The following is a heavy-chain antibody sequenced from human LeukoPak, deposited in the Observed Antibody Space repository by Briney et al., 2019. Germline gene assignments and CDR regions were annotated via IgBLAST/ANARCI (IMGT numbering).Heavy chain of an antibody. V-gene: IGHV5-51*01. CDR2: IYPGDSDT. CDR1: GYSFTSYW. Sequence: GESLKISCKGSGYSFTSYWIGWVRQMPGKGLEWMGVIYPGDSDTRHSPSFQGQVTISADKSISTAYLQWSSLKASDTAMYYCARRGAFWSGYPSYWFDPWGQGTLVTVSS. D-gene: IGHD3-3*01. CDR3: ARRGAFWSGYPSYWFDP. J-gene: IGHJ5*02.